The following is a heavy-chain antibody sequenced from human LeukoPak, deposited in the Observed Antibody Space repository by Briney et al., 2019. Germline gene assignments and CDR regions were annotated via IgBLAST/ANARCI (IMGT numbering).Heavy chain of an antibody. CDR1: GGSISTTGYY. CDR3: ASDRGYSNNYFDY. D-gene: IGHD3-22*01. CDR2: IYYSGST. Sequence: SETLSLTCTVSGGSISTTGYYWAWIRQPPGKGLEWIASIYYSGSTYYNSSLKSRVTISVDTSRNQFSLKLSSVTAADTALYYCASDRGYSNNYFDYWGQGTLVTVSS. J-gene: IGHJ4*01. V-gene: IGHV4-39*01.